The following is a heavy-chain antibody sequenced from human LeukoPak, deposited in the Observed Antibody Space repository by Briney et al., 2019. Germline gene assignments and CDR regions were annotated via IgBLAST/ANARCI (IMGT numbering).Heavy chain of an antibody. CDR3: ASLITMVRGGYGSY. CDR1: GGSISSSNW. D-gene: IGHD3-10*01. J-gene: IGHJ4*02. Sequence: PSETLSLTCAVSGGSISSSNWWSWVRQPPGKGLEWIGEIYHSGSTNYNPSLKSRVTISVDKSKNQFSQKLSSVTAADTAVYYCASLITMVRGGYGSYWGQGTLVTVSS. CDR2: IYHSGST. V-gene: IGHV4-4*02.